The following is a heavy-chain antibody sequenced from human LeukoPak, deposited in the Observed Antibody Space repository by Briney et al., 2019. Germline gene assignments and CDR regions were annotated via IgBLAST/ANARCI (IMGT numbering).Heavy chain of an antibody. CDR1: EFTFSSYA. D-gene: IGHD6-25*01. CDR2: ISFDGNNE. Sequence: GGSLTLSYAASEFTFSSYAMDWVRQAPGKGLEWVAAISFDGNNEYYADSVKGRFTISRDNSKNTLYLQMNSLRAEDTAVYYCANIIRKYTSGYYYFDYWGQGAVVTFSS. CDR3: ANIIRKYTSGYYYFDY. J-gene: IGHJ4*02. V-gene: IGHV3-30-3*01.